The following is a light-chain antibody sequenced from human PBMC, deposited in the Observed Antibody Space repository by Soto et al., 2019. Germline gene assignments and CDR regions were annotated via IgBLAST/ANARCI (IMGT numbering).Light chain of an antibody. CDR2: GAS. V-gene: IGKV3-20*01. Sequence: EIGLTQSPGTLSLSPGERATLSCRASQSIDSKYLGWYQQKPGQTPRLLIYGASSRATGIPDRFSGSGSGTDFTLTISRLEPEDFAVYYCQHYGTSPGTFGQGTKVEIK. CDR3: QHYGTSPGT. J-gene: IGKJ1*01. CDR1: QSIDSKY.